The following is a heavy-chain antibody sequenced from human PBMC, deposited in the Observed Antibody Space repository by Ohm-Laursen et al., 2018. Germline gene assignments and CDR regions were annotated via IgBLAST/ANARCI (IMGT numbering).Heavy chain of an antibody. Sequence: GTLSLTCTVSGGSINNYFWNWIRQPAGKGLEWIGRIHSGGSTNYNPSLKSRVTMSVDTSNNHFSLKLSAVTTADTAVYFCARDRTNWFDPWGQGTLVTVSS. J-gene: IGHJ5*02. CDR1: GGSINNYF. V-gene: IGHV4-4*07. CDR2: IHSGGST. CDR3: ARDRTNWFDP.